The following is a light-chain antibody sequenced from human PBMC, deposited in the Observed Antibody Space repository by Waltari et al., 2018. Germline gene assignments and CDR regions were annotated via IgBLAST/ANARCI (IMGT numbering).Light chain of an antibody. CDR1: QSLLHSNVYNY. CDR3: MQALQTPYT. CDR2: LGS. Sequence: IVMTQSPLPLPVTPGEPASISCSSTQSLLHSNVYNYLDWYLQNPGQSPQLLIYLGSNRASGVPDRFSGSGSGTDFTLKISRVEAEDVGVYYCMQALQTPYTFGQGTKLEIK. V-gene: IGKV2-28*01. J-gene: IGKJ2*01.